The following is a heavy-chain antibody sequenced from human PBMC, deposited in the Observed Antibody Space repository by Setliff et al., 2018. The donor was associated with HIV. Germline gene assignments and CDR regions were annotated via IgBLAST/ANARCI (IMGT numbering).Heavy chain of an antibody. Sequence: PSETLSLTCIVSGVSISGHFWGWIRQPPGKGLEWIGYIYTSGTTEYNPSLDSRVTISVDTSRDQFSLNLRSVTAADTAVYFCARLIHTGLLYFDYWGLGMLVTVSS. CDR1: GVSISGHF. D-gene: IGHD2-8*02. CDR3: ARLIHTGLLYFDY. J-gene: IGHJ4*02. CDR2: IYTSGTT. V-gene: IGHV4-4*09.